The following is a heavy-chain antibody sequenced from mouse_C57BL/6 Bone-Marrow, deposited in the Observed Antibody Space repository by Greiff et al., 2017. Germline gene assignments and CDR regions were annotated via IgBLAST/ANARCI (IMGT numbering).Heavy chain of an antibody. CDR1: GYTFTSYW. V-gene: IGHV1-5*01. D-gene: IGHD2-3*01. CDR2: IYPGNSDT. Sequence: EVQLVESGTVLARPGASVKMSCKTSGYTFTSYWMHWVKQRPGQGLEWIGAIYPGNSDTSYNQKFKGKAKLTAVTSASTAYMELSSLTNEDSAVYYGTKDGYYDWYFDVWGTGTTVTVSS. J-gene: IGHJ1*03. CDR3: TKDGYYDWYFDV.